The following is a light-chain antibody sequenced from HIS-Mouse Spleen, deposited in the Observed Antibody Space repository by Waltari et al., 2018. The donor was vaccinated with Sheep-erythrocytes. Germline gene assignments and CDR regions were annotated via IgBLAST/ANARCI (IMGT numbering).Light chain of an antibody. J-gene: IGLJ1*01. Sequence: QSALTQPRSVSGSPGQSVTISCTGTSSDVGGYNYVSWYQQHPRKAPKLMTYDVSKRPSGVPDRFSGSKSGNTASLTISGLQAEDEADYYCCSYAGSYNHVFATGTKVTVL. CDR2: DVS. CDR1: SSDVGGYNY. CDR3: CSYAGSYNHV. V-gene: IGLV2-11*01.